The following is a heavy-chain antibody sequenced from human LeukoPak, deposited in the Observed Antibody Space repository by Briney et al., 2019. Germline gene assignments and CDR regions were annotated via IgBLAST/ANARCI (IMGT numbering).Heavy chain of an antibody. Sequence: SETLSPTCTVSGGSISSHYWSWIRQPPGKGLEWIGYIYYSGSTNYNPSLKSRVTISVDTSKNQFSLKLSSVTAADTAVYYCARALDTKFWSGPGGEFDPWGQGTLVTVSS. V-gene: IGHV4-59*11. CDR1: GGSISSHY. CDR3: ARALDTKFWSGPGGEFDP. J-gene: IGHJ5*02. D-gene: IGHD3-3*01. CDR2: IYYSGST.